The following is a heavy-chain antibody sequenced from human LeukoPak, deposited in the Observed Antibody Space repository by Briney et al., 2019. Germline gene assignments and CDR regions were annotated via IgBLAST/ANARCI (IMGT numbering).Heavy chain of an antibody. CDR1: GGSISSSSYY. Sequence: PSETLSLTCTVSGGSISSSSYYWGWIRQPPGKGLEWIGSIYYSGSTYYNPSLKSRVTISVDTSKNQFSLKLSSVTAADTAVYYCARDVLRVTIFGVVIIRGAYFDYWGLGTLVTVSS. CDR2: IYYSGST. CDR3: ARDVLRVTIFGVVIIRGAYFDY. J-gene: IGHJ4*02. V-gene: IGHV4-39*02. D-gene: IGHD3-3*01.